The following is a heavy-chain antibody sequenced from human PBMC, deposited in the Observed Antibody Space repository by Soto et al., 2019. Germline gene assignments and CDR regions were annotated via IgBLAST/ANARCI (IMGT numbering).Heavy chain of an antibody. D-gene: IGHD1-1*01. CDR1: GFTFNNYA. CDR3: AKERLGGNFDY. CDR2: ISGTGGST. J-gene: IGHJ4*02. V-gene: IGHV3-23*01. Sequence: EVQLLDSGGGLVQPGGSPRLSCAASGFTFNNYAMNWVRQAPGKGLEWVATISGTGGSTYYADSVKGRFTISRDNSKNTLYLQMNSLRVEDTAVYYCAKERLGGNFDYWGQGTQVTVSS.